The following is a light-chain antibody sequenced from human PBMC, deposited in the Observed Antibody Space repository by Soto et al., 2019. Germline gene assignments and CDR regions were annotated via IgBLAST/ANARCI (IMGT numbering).Light chain of an antibody. CDR2: DAS. CDR3: QHYANWRLT. Sequence: EIVMTQSPAALSVSPGEGATLSCRASQGIGSTLAWYQQKPGQTPRLLIYDASTRAAGVPARFSGSGSGTDFTLTINSLQSEDFAIYYCQHYANWRLTSGGGPQVDIK. V-gene: IGKV3-15*01. CDR1: QGIGST. J-gene: IGKJ4*01.